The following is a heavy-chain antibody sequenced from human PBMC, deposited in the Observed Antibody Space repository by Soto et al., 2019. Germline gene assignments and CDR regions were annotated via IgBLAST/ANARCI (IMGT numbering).Heavy chain of an antibody. J-gene: IGHJ6*02. D-gene: IGHD6-13*01. CDR3: ARDPAAAGTRDYYYGMDV. CDR1: GDSVSSNSAA. Sequence: PSQTLSLTCAISGDSVSSNSAAWNWIRQSPSRGLEWLGRTYYRSKWYNDYAVSVKSRITINPDTSKNQFSLQLNSVTPEDTAVYYCARDPAAAGTRDYYYGMDVWGQGTTVTVSS. CDR2: TYYRSKWYN. V-gene: IGHV6-1*01.